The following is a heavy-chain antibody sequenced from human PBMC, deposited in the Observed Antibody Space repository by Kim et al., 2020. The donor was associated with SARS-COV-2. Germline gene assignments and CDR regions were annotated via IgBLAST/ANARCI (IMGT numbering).Heavy chain of an antibody. D-gene: IGHD6-13*01. CDR2: FDPEDGET. CDR3: ATHAPYSSSWYYYYYGMDV. CDR1: GYTLTELS. Sequence: ASVKVSCKVSGYTLTELSMHWVRQAPGKGLEWMGGFDPEDGETIYAQKFQGRVTMTEDTSTDTAYMELSSLGSEDTAVYYCATHAPYSSSWYYYYYGMDVWGQGTTVTVSS. V-gene: IGHV1-24*01. J-gene: IGHJ6*02.